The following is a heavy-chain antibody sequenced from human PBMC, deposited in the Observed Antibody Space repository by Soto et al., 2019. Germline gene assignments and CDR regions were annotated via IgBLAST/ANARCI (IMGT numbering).Heavy chain of an antibody. Sequence: SETLPLTCTVSGGSISSNYWTWIRQPPGKGLEWIGYVYNSGSTNYNPSLKSRVTISEDTSKSQFSLKVNSMTAADTAVYYCARYRREAVAGYTLDNWGQGILVTVSS. D-gene: IGHD6-13*01. CDR3: ARYRREAVAGYTLDN. CDR1: GGSISSNY. CDR2: VYNSGST. V-gene: IGHV4-59*01. J-gene: IGHJ4*02.